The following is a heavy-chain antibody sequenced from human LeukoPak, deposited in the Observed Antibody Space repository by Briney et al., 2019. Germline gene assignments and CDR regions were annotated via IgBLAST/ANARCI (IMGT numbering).Heavy chain of an antibody. V-gene: IGHV4-34*01. CDR1: GGSFSGYY. D-gene: IGHD3-10*01. CDR2: INHSGST. J-gene: IGHJ4*02. Sequence: SSETLSLTCAVYGGSFSGYYWSWIRQPPGKGLEWIGEINHSGSTNYNPSLKSRVTISVDTSKNQFSLKLSSVTAADTAVYYCARSYGTPSGSYLERPYYFDYWGQGTLVTVSS. CDR3: ARSYGTPSGSYLERPYYFDY.